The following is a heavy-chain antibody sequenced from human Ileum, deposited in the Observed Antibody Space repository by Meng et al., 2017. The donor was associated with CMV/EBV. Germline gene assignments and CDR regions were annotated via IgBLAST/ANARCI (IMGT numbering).Heavy chain of an antibody. CDR2: IKSNSDGGTT. J-gene: IGHJ4*02. V-gene: IGHV3-15*07. Sequence: GFICSNDYMNAVRRAPGNGLEWVGRIKSNSDGGTTDYTAPVKGRFTISTDDSKNTLYLQTNSLDTEDTGVYYCTTDRLLISNWYLDYWGQGTLVTVSS. D-gene: IGHD6-13*01. CDR1: GFICSNDY. CDR3: TTDRLLISNWYLDY.